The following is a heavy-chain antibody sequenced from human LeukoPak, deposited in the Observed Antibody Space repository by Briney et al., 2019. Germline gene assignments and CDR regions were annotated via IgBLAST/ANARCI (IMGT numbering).Heavy chain of an antibody. J-gene: IGHJ4*02. CDR3: AKGWGNNGYFDY. CDR1: GFTFDDYA. D-gene: IGHD2/OR15-2a*01. Sequence: PGRSLRLSCAASGFTFDDYAMHWVRQAPGKGLEWVSAISGSGAGTYYADSVKGRFTISRDNSKNTLYVQMNSLRAEDTAIYYCAKGWGNNGYFDYWGQGTLVTVSS. CDR2: ISGSGAGT. V-gene: IGHV3-23*01.